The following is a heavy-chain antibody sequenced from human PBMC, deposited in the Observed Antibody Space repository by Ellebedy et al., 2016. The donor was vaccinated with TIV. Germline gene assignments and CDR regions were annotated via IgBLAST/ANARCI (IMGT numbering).Heavy chain of an antibody. CDR2: INHSGST. V-gene: IGHV4-34*01. CDR1: GGSFSGYY. J-gene: IGHJ3*02. CDR3: ARGRGFDI. Sequence: SQTLSLTXXVYGGSFSGYYWSWIRQPPGKGLEWIGEINHSGSTNYNPSLKSRVTISVDTSKNQFSLKLSSVTAADTAVYYCARGRGFDIWGQGTMVTVSS.